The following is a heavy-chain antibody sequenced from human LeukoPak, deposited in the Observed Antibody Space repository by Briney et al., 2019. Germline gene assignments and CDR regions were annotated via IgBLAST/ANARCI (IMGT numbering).Heavy chain of an antibody. D-gene: IGHD3-10*01. V-gene: IGHV3-48*01. CDR2: ISSSSSTI. CDR1: GFTFSSYS. J-gene: IGHJ4*02. CDR3: ARGGLSWFVSTSYYFDY. Sequence: GGSLRLSCAASGFTFSSYSMNWVRQAPGKGLEWVSYISSSSSTIYYADSVKGRFTISRDNAKNSLYLQMNSLRAEDTAVHYCARGGLSWFVSTSYYFDYWGQGTLVTVSS.